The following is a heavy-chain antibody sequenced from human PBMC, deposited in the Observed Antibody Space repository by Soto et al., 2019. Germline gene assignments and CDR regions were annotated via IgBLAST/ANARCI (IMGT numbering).Heavy chain of an antibody. CDR3: VRLRTDNYVLY. CDR2: IYYSGST. Sequence: QVQLQESGPGLVKPSQTLSLTCTVSGGSISSGDYYWSWIRQPPGKGLEWIGYIYYSGSTYYNPSLKSRVTMSVDTAKNQFSLKLSSVTAADTAVYYCVRLRTDNYVLYWGRGTLVTVSS. D-gene: IGHD3-16*01. V-gene: IGHV4-30-4*01. CDR1: GGSISSGDYY. J-gene: IGHJ4*02.